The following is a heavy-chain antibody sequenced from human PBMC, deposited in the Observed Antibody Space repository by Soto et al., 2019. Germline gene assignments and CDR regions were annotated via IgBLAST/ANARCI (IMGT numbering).Heavy chain of an antibody. Sequence: QLQLQESGPGLVKPSETLSLTCTVSGGSISSSSYYWGWIRQPPGKGLEWIGSIYYSGSTYYNPSLKSRVTISVDTSKNQFSLKLSSVTAADTAVYYCARRGAAPPAGYCSSTSCYGMDVWGQGTTVTVSS. D-gene: IGHD2-2*01. CDR1: GGSISSSSYY. CDR3: ARRGAAPPAGYCSSTSCYGMDV. J-gene: IGHJ6*02. V-gene: IGHV4-39*01. CDR2: IYYSGST.